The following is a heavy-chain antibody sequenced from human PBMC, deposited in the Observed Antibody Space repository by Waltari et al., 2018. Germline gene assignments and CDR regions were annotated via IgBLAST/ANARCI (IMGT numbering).Heavy chain of an antibody. V-gene: IGHV3-21*02. CDR3: ARDGSGWSRDY. D-gene: IGHD6-19*01. CDR2: INFSGDGT. Sequence: EVLLVESGGGLVPPGWTLKFSCEASRLTFSLLRLHAARHAPGNGLEWVSTINFSGDGTYYADYVKGRFTISRDNAKNSVYLQMNTLRAEDTAVYYCARDGSGWSRDYWGQGILVTVSS. J-gene: IGHJ4*02. CDR1: RLTFSLLR.